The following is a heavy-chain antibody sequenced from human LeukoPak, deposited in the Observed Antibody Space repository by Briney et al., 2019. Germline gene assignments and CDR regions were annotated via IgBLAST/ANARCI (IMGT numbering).Heavy chain of an antibody. D-gene: IGHD1-26*01. CDR3: ARMSPTFKVGAKNYFDY. Sequence: GASVNVSCKASGYTFTSYGISWVRQAPGQGLEWMGWISAYNGNTNYAQKLQGRVTMTTDTSTSTAYMELRSLRSDDTAVYYCARMSPTFKVGAKNYFDYWGQGTLVTVSS. V-gene: IGHV1-18*01. CDR1: GYTFTSYG. CDR2: ISAYNGNT. J-gene: IGHJ4*02.